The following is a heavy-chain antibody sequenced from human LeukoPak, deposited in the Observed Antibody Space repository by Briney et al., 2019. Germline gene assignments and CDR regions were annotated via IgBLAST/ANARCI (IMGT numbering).Heavy chain of an antibody. CDR3: ARLQHLVRGYFDY. CDR1: GYNFTSYW. Sequence: GEALKISCKGSGYNFTSYWIGWVRQMPGKGLEWMGIIYPGDSDTRYSPSFQGQVTISADKSISTAYLQWSSLKASDTAMYYCARLQHLVRGYFDYWGQGTLVTVSS. V-gene: IGHV5-51*01. D-gene: IGHD6-13*01. J-gene: IGHJ4*02. CDR2: IYPGDSDT.